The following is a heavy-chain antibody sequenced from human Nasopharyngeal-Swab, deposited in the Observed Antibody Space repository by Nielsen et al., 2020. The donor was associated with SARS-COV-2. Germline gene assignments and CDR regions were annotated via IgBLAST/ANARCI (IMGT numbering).Heavy chain of an antibody. Sequence: GGSLRPSCAASGFTFSSYTMNWVRQAPGKGLVWVASTNAAGTYAHYADSVKGRFTISRENAKNSLYLQMNSLGAEDTAVYYCLRGDSRDVWGQGTMVTVSS. D-gene: IGHD3-22*01. J-gene: IGHJ3*01. V-gene: IGHV3-21*01. CDR1: GFTFSSYT. CDR3: LRGDSRDV. CDR2: TNAAGTYA.